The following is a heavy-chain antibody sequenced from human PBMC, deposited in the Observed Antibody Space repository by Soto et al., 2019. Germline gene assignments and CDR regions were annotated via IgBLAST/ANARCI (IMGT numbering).Heavy chain of an antibody. D-gene: IGHD4-17*01. CDR3: ARDIPDYGDYVPWYFDL. Sequence: GGSLRLSCAASGFTFSSYSMNWVRQAPGKGLEWVSSISSSSSYIYYADSVKGRFTISRDNAKNSLYLQMNSLRAEDTAVYYCARDIPDYGDYVPWYFDLWGRGTLVTVSS. J-gene: IGHJ2*01. CDR2: ISSSSSYI. CDR1: GFTFSSYS. V-gene: IGHV3-21*01.